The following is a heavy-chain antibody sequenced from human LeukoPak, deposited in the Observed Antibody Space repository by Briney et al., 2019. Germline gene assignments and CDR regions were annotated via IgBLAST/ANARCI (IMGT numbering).Heavy chain of an antibody. CDR2: ISYDGSNK. J-gene: IGHJ6*03. D-gene: IGHD6-13*01. V-gene: IGHV3-30-3*01. CDR1: GYTFTNYY. Sequence: SCKASGYTFTNYYMHWVRQAPGKGLEWVAVISYDGSNKYYADSVKGRFTISRDNSKNTLYLQMNSLRAEDTAVYYCARDGRYSSSWHQYYYYMDVWGKGTTVTVSS. CDR3: ARDGRYSSSWHQYYYYMDV.